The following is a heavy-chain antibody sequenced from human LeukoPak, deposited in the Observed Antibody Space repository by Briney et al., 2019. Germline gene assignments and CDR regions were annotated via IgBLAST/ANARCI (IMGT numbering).Heavy chain of an antibody. D-gene: IGHD6-13*01. J-gene: IGHJ3*02. Sequence: TGGSLRLSCAASGFTLSSYWMSWVRQAPGKGLEWVANIKQDGSEKYYVDSVKGRFTISRDNAKNSLYLQMNSLRAEDTAVYYCARETALSSWDEHDALDIWGQGTMVTVSS. CDR2: IKQDGSEK. CDR3: ARETALSSWDEHDALDI. CDR1: GFTLSSYW. V-gene: IGHV3-7*01.